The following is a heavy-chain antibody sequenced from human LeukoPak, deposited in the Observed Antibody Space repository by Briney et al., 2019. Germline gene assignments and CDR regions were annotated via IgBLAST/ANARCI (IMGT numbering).Heavy chain of an antibody. J-gene: IGHJ5*02. CDR3: ASLYYYDSSGYPRP. CDR1: GGSFSGYY. D-gene: IGHD3-22*01. CDR2: INHSGST. V-gene: IGHV4-34*01. Sequence: SETLSLTRAVYGGSFSGYYWSWIRQPPGKGLEWIGEINHSGSTNYNPSLKSRVTISVDSSKNQFSLKLSSVTAADTAVYYCASLYYYDSSGYPRPWGQGTLVTVSS.